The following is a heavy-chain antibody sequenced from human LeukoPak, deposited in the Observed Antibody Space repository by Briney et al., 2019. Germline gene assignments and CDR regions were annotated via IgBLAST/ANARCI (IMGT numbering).Heavy chain of an antibody. Sequence: SETLSLTCTVSGGSISSGGYYWSWIRQHPGKGLEWIGYIYYSGSTYYNPSLKSRVTISVDTSKNQFSLKLSSVTAADTAVYYCARAPAGGGSCPVDYWGQGTLVTASS. V-gene: IGHV4-31*03. D-gene: IGHD2-15*01. CDR3: ARAPAGGGSCPVDY. J-gene: IGHJ4*02. CDR1: GGSISSGGYY. CDR2: IYYSGST.